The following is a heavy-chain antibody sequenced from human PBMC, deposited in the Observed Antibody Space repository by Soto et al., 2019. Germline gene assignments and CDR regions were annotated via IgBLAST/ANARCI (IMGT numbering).Heavy chain of an antibody. CDR1: GFTFSSYA. J-gene: IGHJ6*02. CDR3: PKPKYRGVVVNV. Sequence: VQLLESGGALVQPGGSLRLSCAASGFTFSSYAIYWVRQAPGKGLEWVSTISNDGDRYYADSVEGRFTISRDNSKDTLYLKMNSLRAEDTAVYYCPKPKYRGVVVNVWGQGTTVTVSS. D-gene: IGHD3-10*01. CDR2: ISNDGDR. V-gene: IGHV3-23*01.